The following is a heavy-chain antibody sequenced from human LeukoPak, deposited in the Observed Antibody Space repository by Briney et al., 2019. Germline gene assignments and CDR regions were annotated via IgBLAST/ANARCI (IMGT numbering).Heavy chain of an antibody. J-gene: IGHJ4*02. D-gene: IGHD2-8*02. CDR2: ISGSGDST. V-gene: IGHV3-23*01. CDR1: GSTFSTYA. Sequence: PGGSLRLSCATSGSTFSTYAMSWVRQGPGKGLEWVSAISGSGDSTYYADSVKGRFTISRDKNTLYLQMNSLRAEDTAIYYCATYRQVLLPFESWGQGTLVTVSS. CDR3: ATYRQVLLPFES.